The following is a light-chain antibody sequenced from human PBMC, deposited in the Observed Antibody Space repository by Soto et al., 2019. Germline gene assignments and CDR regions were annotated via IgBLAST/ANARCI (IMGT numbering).Light chain of an antibody. V-gene: IGKV3-20*01. CDR1: QSVSSSY. J-gene: IGKJ3*01. Sequence: EMVLTQSPGTLSLSPGERATLSCRARQSVSSSYLAWYQQKPGQAPRLLIYGASSRATGISDRFSGSGSGTDFTLTISRLEPEDFAVYYCQQYGSSLFTFGSGTKVDIK. CDR3: QQYGSSLFT. CDR2: GAS.